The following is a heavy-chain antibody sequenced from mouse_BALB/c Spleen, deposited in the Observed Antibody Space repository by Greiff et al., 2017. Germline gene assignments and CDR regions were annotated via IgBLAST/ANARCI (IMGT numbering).Heavy chain of an antibody. J-gene: IGHJ2*01. V-gene: IGHV7-3*02. CDR1: GFTFTDYY. D-gene: IGHD2-2*01. CDR2: IRNKANGYTT. Sequence: EVQVVESGGGLVQPGGSLRLSCATSGFTFTDYYMSWVRQPPGKALEWLGFIRNKANGYTTEYSASVKGRFTISRDNSQSILYLQMNTLRAEDSATYYCARGGGLPDYWGQGTTLTVSS. CDR3: ARGGGLPDY.